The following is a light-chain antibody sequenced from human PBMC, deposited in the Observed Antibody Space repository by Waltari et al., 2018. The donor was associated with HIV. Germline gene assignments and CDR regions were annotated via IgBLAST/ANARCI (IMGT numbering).Light chain of an antibody. V-gene: IGLV10-54*01. Sequence: AGLTQPPSVSKGLRQTATRTCTGNSNNVGYPGPAWLQQHQGHPPKLLSYRNNNRPSGISERLSASRSGNTASLTITGLQPEDEADYYCSAWDSSLSACVFGGGTKLTVL. CDR3: SAWDSSLSACV. J-gene: IGLJ3*02. CDR1: SNNVGYPG. CDR2: RNN.